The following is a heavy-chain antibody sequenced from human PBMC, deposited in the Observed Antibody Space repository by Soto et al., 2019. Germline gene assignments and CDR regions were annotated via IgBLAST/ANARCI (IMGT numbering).Heavy chain of an antibody. J-gene: IGHJ6*03. V-gene: IGHV3-48*01. CDR1: GFTFSSYN. D-gene: IGHD3-3*01. Sequence: PGGSLRLSCAASGFTFSSYNMNWVRQAPGKGLEWISYISSSSGAMIYADSVKGRFTISRDNAKSSLYLQMNSLRAEDTAVYYCAREDFGVGIYYYYMDVWGKGTTVTVSS. CDR2: ISSSSGAM. CDR3: AREDFGVGIYYYYMDV.